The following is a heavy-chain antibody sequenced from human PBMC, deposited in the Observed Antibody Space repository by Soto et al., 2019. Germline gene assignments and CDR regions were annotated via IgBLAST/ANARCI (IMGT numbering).Heavy chain of an antibody. J-gene: IGHJ3*02. CDR1: GFSLSTRGVG. CDR2: IYWDDDK. CDR3: AHRRGGVVVVASYDDAFDI. D-gene: IGHD2-15*01. Sequence: QITLKESGPTLVKPTQTLTLTCTFSGFSLSTRGVGVGWIRQPPGKALEWLALIYWDDDKRYSPSLKSRLTITKDTSKNQVVLTMTNMDPVDTATYYCAHRRGGVVVVASYDDAFDIWGQGTMVTVSS. V-gene: IGHV2-5*02.